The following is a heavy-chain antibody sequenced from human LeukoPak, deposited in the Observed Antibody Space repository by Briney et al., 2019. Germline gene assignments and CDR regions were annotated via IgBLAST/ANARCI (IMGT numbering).Heavy chain of an antibody. J-gene: IGHJ4*02. CDR3: ARDRGDGYNHDY. V-gene: IGHV3-21*01. D-gene: IGHD5-24*01. Sequence: GGSLRFSCAASGFTFSSYSMNWVRKAPGKVLEWVSPISSSSSYIYYADSVKGRFTISRDNAKNSLYLQMNSLRAEDTAVYYCARDRGDGYNHDYWGQGTLVTVSS. CDR1: GFTFSSYS. CDR2: ISSSSSYI.